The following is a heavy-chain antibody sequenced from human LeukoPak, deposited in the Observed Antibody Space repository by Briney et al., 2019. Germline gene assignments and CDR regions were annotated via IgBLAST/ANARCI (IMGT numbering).Heavy chain of an antibody. CDR3: AKDETRGGEYFQH. J-gene: IGHJ1*01. CDR1: GFTFDDYT. D-gene: IGHD3-10*01. CDR2: ISWDGGST. V-gene: IGHV3-43*01. Sequence: PGGSLRLSCAASGFTFDDYTMHWVRQAPGKGLEWVSLISWDGGSTYYADSVKGRFTISRDNSKNSLYLQMNSLRTEDTALYYCAKDETRGGEYFQHWGQGTLVTVSS.